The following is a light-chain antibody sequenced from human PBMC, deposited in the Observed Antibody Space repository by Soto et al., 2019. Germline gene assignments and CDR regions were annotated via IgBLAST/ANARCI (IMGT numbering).Light chain of an antibody. J-gene: IGKJ1*01. V-gene: IGKV1-5*01. CDR1: RSVSTS. CDR2: DAS. CDR3: QQYKSYAPT. Sequence: DIQMTQSPSTLSASVGDRVTMTFRASRSVSTSLAWYQKKPGKAPKLLIFDASSLESGVPSRFSGSGSGTELTLTISGLQPDDFATYFCQQYKSYAPTFGQGTKVDIK.